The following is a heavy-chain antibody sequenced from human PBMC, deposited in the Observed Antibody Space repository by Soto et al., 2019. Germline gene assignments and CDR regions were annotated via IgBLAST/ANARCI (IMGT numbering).Heavy chain of an antibody. Sequence: LILSCSASGFTFSTYNMNWVRQAPGKGLEWVSSISTSSSYIYYADSVKGRFAISRDNAKNSLYLHMNSLRAEDTAVYYCARAMVATTHVFDIWGQGTKVTVSS. CDR1: GFTFSTYN. CDR2: ISTSSSYI. CDR3: ARAMVATTHVFDI. V-gene: IGHV3-21*01. D-gene: IGHD5-12*01. J-gene: IGHJ3*02.